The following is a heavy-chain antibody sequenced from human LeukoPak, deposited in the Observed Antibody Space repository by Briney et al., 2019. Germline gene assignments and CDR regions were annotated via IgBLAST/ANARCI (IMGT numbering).Heavy chain of an antibody. CDR2: IYHSGST. J-gene: IGHJ5*02. Sequence: PSETLSLTCGVSGYSISSGHYWGWIRQPPGKGLEWIGSIYHSGSTHYNPSLKSRVTISVETSKTQISLKLSSVTAADTAVYYCARGEGGYDFWSGYYILYNCFDPWGQGTLVTVSS. CDR1: GYSISSGHY. V-gene: IGHV4-38-2*01. CDR3: ARGEGGYDFWSGYYILYNCFDP. D-gene: IGHD3-3*01.